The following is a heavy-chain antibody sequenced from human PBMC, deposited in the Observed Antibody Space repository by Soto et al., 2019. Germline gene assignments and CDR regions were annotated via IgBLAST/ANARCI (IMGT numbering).Heavy chain of an antibody. V-gene: IGHV4-31*03. CDR2: ISSSGST. D-gene: IGHD2-21*02. Sequence: SETLSLTCTVSGDSIGGVGYWSWIRQFPGRGLEWIGCISSSGSTYYNPALNNRISLSLDTSQDQFSLKLLSVTAADTAIYYCARSGVTGIVIPSHWFDPWGQGTLVTVSS. CDR3: ARSGVTGIVIPSHWFDP. J-gene: IGHJ5*02. CDR1: GDSIGGVGY.